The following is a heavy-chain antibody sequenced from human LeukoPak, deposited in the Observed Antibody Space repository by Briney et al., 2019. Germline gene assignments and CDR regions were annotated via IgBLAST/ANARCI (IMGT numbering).Heavy chain of an antibody. CDR3: ARETVVPAKRGDYFDY. D-gene: IGHD2-2*01. CDR1: GGSISSGDYY. J-gene: IGHJ4*02. V-gene: IGHV4-30-4*08. CDR2: IYYSGST. Sequence: NPSETLSLTCTVSGGSISSGDYYWSWIRQPPGKGQEWIGYIYYSGSTYYNPSLKSRVTISVDTSKNQFSLKLSSVTAADTAVYYCARETVVPAKRGDYFDYWGQGTLVTVSS.